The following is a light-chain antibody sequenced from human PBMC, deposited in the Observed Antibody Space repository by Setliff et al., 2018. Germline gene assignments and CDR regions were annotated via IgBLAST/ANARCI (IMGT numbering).Light chain of an antibody. V-gene: IGLV2-14*03. CDR3: LSYTSKTTHAL. CDR1: SSDVGGYNY. CDR2: EVT. J-gene: IGLJ2*01. Sequence: QSALTQPAAVSGSPGQSVAISCAGTSSDVGGYNYVSWYQQHPGEAPKLMIYEVTKRPSEVSDRFSGSKSGNTASLTISGLQAEDEADYYCLSYTSKTTHALFAGGTKVTVL.